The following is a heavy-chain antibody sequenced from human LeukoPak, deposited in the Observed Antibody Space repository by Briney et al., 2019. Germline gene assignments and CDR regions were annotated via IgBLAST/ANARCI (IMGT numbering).Heavy chain of an antibody. J-gene: IGHJ4*02. D-gene: IGHD1-7*01. Sequence: GGSLRLSCAASGFTFSSYEMKWVRQAPGKGLEWVSYISSSGSTIHYADSVKGRFTNSRDNAKNSLYLQMNSLRAEDTAVYYCARAHNWKYGSFDFWGQGTLVTVSS. CDR3: ARAHNWKYGSFDF. CDR1: GFTFSSYE. V-gene: IGHV3-48*03. CDR2: ISSSGSTI.